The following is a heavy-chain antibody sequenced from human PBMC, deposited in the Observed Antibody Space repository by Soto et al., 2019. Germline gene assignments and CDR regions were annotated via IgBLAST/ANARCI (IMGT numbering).Heavy chain of an antibody. CDR2: ISYDGSNK. CDR3: AKDPGYDSSGYYYYGMDV. D-gene: IGHD3-22*01. Sequence: GGSLRLSCAASGFTFSSYGMRWVRQAPGKGLEWVAVISYDGSNKYYADSVKGRFTISRDNSKNTLYLQMNSLRAEDTAVYYCAKDPGYDSSGYYYYGMDVWGQGTTLTVSS. CDR1: GFTFSSYG. V-gene: IGHV3-30*18. J-gene: IGHJ6*02.